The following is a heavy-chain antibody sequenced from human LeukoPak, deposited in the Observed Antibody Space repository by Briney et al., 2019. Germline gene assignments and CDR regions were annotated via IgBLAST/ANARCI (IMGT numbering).Heavy chain of an antibody. CDR2: IIPIFGTA. D-gene: IGHD3-22*01. CDR1: GYTFTSYD. V-gene: IGHV1-69*13. Sequence: GASVKVSCKASGYTFTSYDINWVRQAPGQGLEWMGGIIPIFGTANYAQKFQGRVTITADESTNTAYMELSSLRSEDTAVYYCAMYYYDSSGHRQNDYFDYWGQGTLVTVSS. J-gene: IGHJ4*02. CDR3: AMYYYDSSGHRQNDYFDY.